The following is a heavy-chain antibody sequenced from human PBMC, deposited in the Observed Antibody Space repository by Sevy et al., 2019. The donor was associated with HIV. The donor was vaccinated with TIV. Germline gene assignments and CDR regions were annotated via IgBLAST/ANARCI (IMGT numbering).Heavy chain of an antibody. CDR3: ARIYDSSGYFDY. CDR2: ISGTGGSGEKT. Sequence: GGSLRLSCAASGFTFSNYAMNWVRQAPGKGLEWVSGISGTGGSGEKTNYADSVKGRFTISRDDSKNSLYLQLNSLRAEDTAIYYCARIYDSSGYFDYWGQRTLVTVSS. V-gene: IGHV3-23*01. CDR1: GFTFSNYA. J-gene: IGHJ4*02. D-gene: IGHD3-22*01.